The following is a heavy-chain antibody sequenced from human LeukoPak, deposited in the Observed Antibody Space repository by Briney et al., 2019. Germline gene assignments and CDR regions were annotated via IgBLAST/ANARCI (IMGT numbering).Heavy chain of an antibody. CDR1: GGSFSGYY. CDR3: ARDGVPLTNLVARPFHP. CDR2: CKHRGST. Sequence: SETLSLTCAVYGGSFSGYYWSWIRQPPGKGMEWIGECKHRGSTDYNPSRKSRVPISVDTSKNQSSLKLSSVTAADTALYYCARDGVPLTNLVARPFHPWGQGTLVTVSS. J-gene: IGHJ1*01. V-gene: IGHV4-34*01. D-gene: IGHD1-14*01.